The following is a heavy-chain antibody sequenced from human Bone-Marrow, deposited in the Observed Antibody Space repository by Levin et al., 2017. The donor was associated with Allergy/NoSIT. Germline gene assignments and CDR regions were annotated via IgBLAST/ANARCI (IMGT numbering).Heavy chain of an antibody. CDR3: ARGHCTGGSCYVGAD. CDR1: GFTFSDHY. Sequence: LSLTCAASGFTFSDHYMDWVRQAPGKGLEWVGRIRHKARSYTTEYAASVKGRFTISRDDSKNSLNLQMNSLKTEDTAVYFCARGHCTGGSCYVGADWGQGTLVTVAS. CDR2: IRHKARSYTT. J-gene: IGHJ4*02. V-gene: IGHV3-72*01. D-gene: IGHD2-8*02.